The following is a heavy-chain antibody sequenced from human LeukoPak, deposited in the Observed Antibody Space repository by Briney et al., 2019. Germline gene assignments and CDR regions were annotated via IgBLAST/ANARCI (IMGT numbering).Heavy chain of an antibody. V-gene: IGHV3-21*01. J-gene: IGHJ4*02. CDR3: ARVPVVVAATSFFDY. CDR1: GFTFSSYA. Sequence: GGSLRLSCAASGFTFSSYAMNWVRQAPGKGLEWVSSISSSSSYIYYADSVKGRFTISRDNAKNSLYLQMNSLRAEDTAVYYCARVPVVVAATSFFDYWGQGTLVTVSS. CDR2: ISSSSSYI. D-gene: IGHD2-15*01.